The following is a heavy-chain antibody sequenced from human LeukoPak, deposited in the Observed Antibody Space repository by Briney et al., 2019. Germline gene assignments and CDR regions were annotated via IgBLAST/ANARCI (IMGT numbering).Heavy chain of an antibody. Sequence: GGSLRLSCAASEFTFSDYGMHWVRQAPGKGLEWVAFIRYDGSNKYYADSVKGRFTISRDNSKNTLYLQMNSLRAEDTAVYYCARDKIVGPSDFQHWGQGTLVTVSS. V-gene: IGHV3-30*02. D-gene: IGHD1-26*01. CDR2: IRYDGSNK. J-gene: IGHJ1*01. CDR1: EFTFSDYG. CDR3: ARDKIVGPSDFQH.